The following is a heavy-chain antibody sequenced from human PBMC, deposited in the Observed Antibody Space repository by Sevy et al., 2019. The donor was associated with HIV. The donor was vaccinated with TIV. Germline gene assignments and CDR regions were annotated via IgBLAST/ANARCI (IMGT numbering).Heavy chain of an antibody. D-gene: IGHD6-13*01. J-gene: IGHJ4*02. V-gene: IGHV3-23*01. Sequence: GGSLRLSCAVSGFTVNTYAMSWVRQAPGKGLEWVAVINNSGGSTDYADSVRGRFSISRDNPNVYLEMNSRRVEDTAVYYCVKERVGYISSWYYFDYWGQGTLVTVS. CDR1: GFTVNTYA. CDR2: INNSGGST. CDR3: VKERVGYISSWYYFDY.